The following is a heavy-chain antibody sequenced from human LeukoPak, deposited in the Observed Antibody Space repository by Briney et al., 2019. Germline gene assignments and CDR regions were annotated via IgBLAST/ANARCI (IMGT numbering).Heavy chain of an antibody. J-gene: IGHJ5*02. CDR2: IIPIFGTA. CDR1: GSTFSSYA. D-gene: IGHD4-23*01. CDR3: ASDGGNSDNWFDP. Sequence: SVKVSCKASGSTFSSYATSWVRQAPGQGLEWMGGIIPIFGTANYAQKFQGRVTITADESTSTAYMELSSLRSEDTAVYYCASDGGNSDNWFDPWGQGTLVTVSS. V-gene: IGHV1-69*13.